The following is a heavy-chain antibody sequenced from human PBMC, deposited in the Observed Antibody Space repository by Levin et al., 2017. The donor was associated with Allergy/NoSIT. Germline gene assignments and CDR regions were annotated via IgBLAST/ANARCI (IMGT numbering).Heavy chain of an antibody. CDR3: ARVSTGYPLSNWYTVDYSHYMDG. D-gene: IGHD6-13*01. V-gene: IGHV4-59*01. CDR2: IYNSGST. J-gene: IGHJ6*03. Sequence: ASQTLSLTCTVSGGSISSYSWSWIRQPPGKGLEWIGYIYNSGSTNYNPSLKSRVTISVDMSKNQFSLKLSSVTAADTAVYYCARVSTGYPLSNWYTVDYSHYMDGWGKGTTVTVSS. CDR1: GGSISSYS.